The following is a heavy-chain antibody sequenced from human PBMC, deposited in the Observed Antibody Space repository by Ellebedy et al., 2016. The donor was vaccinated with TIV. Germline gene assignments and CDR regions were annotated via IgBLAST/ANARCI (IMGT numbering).Heavy chain of an antibody. D-gene: IGHD5/OR15-5a*01. CDR2: INPNSGGT. CDR3: TRDLTNIVSGDY. CDR1: GYTFTDYY. Sequence: AASVKVSCKTSGYTFTDYYIHWVRQAPGQGLECMACINPNSGGTNYAQKFQGRVTVTRDTSTSTAFLELSRLRSDDTAVYYCTRDLTNIVSGDYWGQGALVTVSS. J-gene: IGHJ4*02. V-gene: IGHV1-2*02.